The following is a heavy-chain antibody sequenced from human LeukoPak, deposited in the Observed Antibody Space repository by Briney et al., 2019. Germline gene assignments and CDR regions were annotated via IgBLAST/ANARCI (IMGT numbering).Heavy chain of an antibody. J-gene: IGHJ6*03. CDR1: GYSFTSYW. V-gene: IGHV5-51*01. D-gene: IGHD2-2*01. CDR3: ARLVVVPAATIYYYYYMDV. CDR2: IYPGDSDT. Sequence: GESLKISCKGSGYSFTSYWIGWVRQMPGKGLEWMGIIYPGDSDTRYSPSFQGQVTIAADKSISTAYLQWSSLKASDTAMYYCARLVVVPAATIYYYYYMDVWGKGTTVTVSS.